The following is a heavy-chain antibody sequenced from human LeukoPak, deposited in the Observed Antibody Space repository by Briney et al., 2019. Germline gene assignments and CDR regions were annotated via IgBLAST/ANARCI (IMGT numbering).Heavy chain of an antibody. J-gene: IGHJ5*02. CDR3: ARGSKWIQLWLRWFDP. D-gene: IGHD5-18*01. CDR1: GGSISSYY. CDR2: IYYSGST. Sequence: SETLSLTCTVSGGSISSYYWSWIRQPPGKGLEWIGYIYYSGSTNYNPSLKSRATISIDTSKNQFSLKLSSVTAADTAVYYCARGSKWIQLWLRWFDPWGQGTLVTVSS. V-gene: IGHV4-59*12.